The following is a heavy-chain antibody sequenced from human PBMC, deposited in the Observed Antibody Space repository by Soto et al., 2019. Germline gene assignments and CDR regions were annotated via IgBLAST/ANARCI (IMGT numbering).Heavy chain of an antibody. CDR1: GSTFTSSA. J-gene: IGHJ6*04. Sequence: VKTSSKAPGSTFTSSAHCSPQHATRQGLEWMGWISAYNGNTTYAQKLQGRVTMTTATSPSTAYMELRSLRSDDTAVYYCARDFPAPCYRLPGNYYYGMDVWGKGTRGTVSS. CDR3: ARDFPAPCYRLPGNYYYGMDV. V-gene: IGHV1-18*01. D-gene: IGHD2-2*01. CDR2: ISAYNGNT.